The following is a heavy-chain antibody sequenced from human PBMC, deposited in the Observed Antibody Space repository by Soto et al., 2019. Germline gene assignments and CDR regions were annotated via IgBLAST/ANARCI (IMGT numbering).Heavy chain of an antibody. CDR2: INHSGST. CDR3: ARAYSSSCLDY. D-gene: IGHD6-13*01. CDR1: GGSFSGYY. V-gene: IGHV4-34*01. Sequence: SETLSLTCAVYGGSFSGYYWSWSRQPPGKGLEWIGEINHSGSTNYNPSLKSRVTISVDTSKNQFSLKLSSVTAADTAVYYCARAYSSSCLDYWGQGTLVTVSS. J-gene: IGHJ4*02.